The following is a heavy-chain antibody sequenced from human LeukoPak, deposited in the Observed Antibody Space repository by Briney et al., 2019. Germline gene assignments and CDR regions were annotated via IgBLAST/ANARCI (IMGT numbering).Heavy chain of an antibody. CDR3: ASLRRGRRAPRLYYFDY. V-gene: IGHV4-59*08. CDR1: GGSVSNYY. Sequence: SETLSLTCTVSGGSVSNYYWSWIRQPPGKGLEWIGYIYYSGSTNYNPSLKSRVTISVDTSKNQFSLKLSSVTAADTAVYYCASLRRGRRAPRLYYFDYWGQGTLVTVSS. CDR2: IYYSGST. D-gene: IGHD5-12*01. J-gene: IGHJ4*02.